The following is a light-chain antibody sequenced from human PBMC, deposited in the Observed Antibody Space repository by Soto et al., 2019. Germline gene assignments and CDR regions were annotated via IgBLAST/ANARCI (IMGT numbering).Light chain of an antibody. CDR1: QNISRS. J-gene: IGKJ4*01. CDR2: GTS. V-gene: IGKV3-15*01. Sequence: EIVMTQSPVTLSVSPGERATLSCRASQNISRSLAWYQQKPGQGPSLLIYGTSTRAGGVPARFSGGGPGTDFTLTISNLQPEDVATYYCQKHNAAPLTFGGGTKVDNK. CDR3: QKHNAAPLT.